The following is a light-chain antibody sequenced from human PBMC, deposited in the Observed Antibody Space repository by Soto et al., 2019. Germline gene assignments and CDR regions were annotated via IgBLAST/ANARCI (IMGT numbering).Light chain of an antibody. CDR1: QSVSSY. J-gene: IGKJ3*01. CDR2: DAS. V-gene: IGKV3-11*01. Sequence: EIVLTQSPATLSLSPGERDTLSCRASQSVSSYLAWYQQKTGQAPRLLIYDASNRATGIPARFSGSGSGTDFPLTISSLGPEDFAVYYCQQRSNWPVTFGPGTKVDIK. CDR3: QQRSNWPVT.